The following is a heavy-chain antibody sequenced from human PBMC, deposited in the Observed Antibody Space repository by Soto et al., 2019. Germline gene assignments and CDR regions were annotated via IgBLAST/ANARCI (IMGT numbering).Heavy chain of an antibody. CDR3: ARLPAAGVIAGGAMDV. D-gene: IGHD2-8*01. J-gene: IGHJ6*02. V-gene: IGHV4-39*01. CDR2: AYYSGMT. CDR1: GDSIRSGIYY. Sequence: SETLSLTCTVSGDSIRSGIYYWGWIRQPPGKGLEWIGSAYYSGMTHYGPSLRGRVTISVDTSKNQFSLRLSSVSAADTATYYCARLPAAGVIAGGAMDVWGQGTTVT.